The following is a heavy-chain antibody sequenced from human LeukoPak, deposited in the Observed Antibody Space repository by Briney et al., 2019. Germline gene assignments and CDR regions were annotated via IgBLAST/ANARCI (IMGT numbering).Heavy chain of an antibody. V-gene: IGHV1-18*01. CDR2: ISAYNGNT. CDR3: ASTYYYDSSGYNYFDH. Sequence: ASVKVSCKASGYTFTSYGISWVRQAPGQGLEWMGWISAYNGNTNYAQKLQGRVTMTTDTSTSTAYMELRSLRSDDTAVYYCASTYYYDSSGYNYFDHWGQGTLVTVSS. D-gene: IGHD3-22*01. J-gene: IGHJ4*02. CDR1: GYTFTSYG.